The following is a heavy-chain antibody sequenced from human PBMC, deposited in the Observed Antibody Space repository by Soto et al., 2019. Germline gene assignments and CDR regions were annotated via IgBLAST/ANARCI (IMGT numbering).Heavy chain of an antibody. D-gene: IGHD2-21*02. CDR3: ARGHQYGGNSDAFAF. CDR2: MNPNSGNT. V-gene: IGHV1-8*01. J-gene: IGHJ3*01. CDR1: GYTFTSYD. Sequence: ASVKVSCKASGYTFTSYDINWVRQATGQGLEWMGWMNPNSGNTGYAQKFQGRVTMTRNVSSTTAYMELRSLRSEDTAVYYCARGHQYGGNSDAFAFWGQGTVVTVSS.